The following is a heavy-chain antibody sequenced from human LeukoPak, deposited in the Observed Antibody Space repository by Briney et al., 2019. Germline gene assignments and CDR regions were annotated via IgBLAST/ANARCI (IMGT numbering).Heavy chain of an antibody. Sequence: ASVKVSCKTSGYSFTDYYMHWVRQAPGQGLEWMGWINPNSGGTSSAQKFLGRVTMTRDTSITTVYMEVNWLTSDDTAIYYCARADRLHGGPYLIGPWGQGTLVTVSS. V-gene: IGHV1-2*02. CDR1: GYSFTDYY. CDR2: INPNSGGT. CDR3: ARADRLHGGPYLIGP. D-gene: IGHD2-21*01. J-gene: IGHJ5*02.